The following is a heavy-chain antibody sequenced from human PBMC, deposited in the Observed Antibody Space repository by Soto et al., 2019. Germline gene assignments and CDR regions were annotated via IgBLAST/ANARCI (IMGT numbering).Heavy chain of an antibody. Sequence: GSLRLSCAASGFTFDDYTMHWVRQAPGKGLEWVSLISWDGGSTYYADSVKGRFTISRDNSKNSLYLQMNSLRTEDTALYYCAKDNKPGIAAAGTPHFDYWGQGTLVTVSS. CDR2: ISWDGGST. V-gene: IGHV3-43*01. D-gene: IGHD6-13*01. CDR1: GFTFDDYT. CDR3: AKDNKPGIAAAGTPHFDY. J-gene: IGHJ4*02.